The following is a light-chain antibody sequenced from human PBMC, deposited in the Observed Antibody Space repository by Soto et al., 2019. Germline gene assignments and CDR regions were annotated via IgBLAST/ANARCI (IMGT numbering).Light chain of an antibody. Sequence: DFQMTQSPSSLSASVGDRVTFTCQASQAIGNFLNWYQHKAVKAPKLLIYDASNLETGVPSRFSGSGSGTDFVFTISSLQPEDIATYYCQQYDNLPLTFGGGTKVEIK. J-gene: IGKJ4*01. CDR2: DAS. CDR3: QQYDNLPLT. V-gene: IGKV1-33*01. CDR1: QAIGNF.